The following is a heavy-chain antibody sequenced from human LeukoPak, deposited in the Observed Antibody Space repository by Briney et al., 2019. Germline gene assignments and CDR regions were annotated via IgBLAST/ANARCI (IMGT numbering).Heavy chain of an antibody. D-gene: IGHD2-15*01. Sequence: PSETLSLTCTVSGGSISSYYWSWIRQPPGKGLEWIGYIYYSGSTNYNPSLKSRVTISVDTSKNQFSLKLSSVTAADTAVYYCARHGSSYYMDVWGKGTTVTVSS. CDR1: GGSISSYY. CDR3: ARHGSSYYMDV. V-gene: IGHV4-59*08. CDR2: IYYSGST. J-gene: IGHJ6*03.